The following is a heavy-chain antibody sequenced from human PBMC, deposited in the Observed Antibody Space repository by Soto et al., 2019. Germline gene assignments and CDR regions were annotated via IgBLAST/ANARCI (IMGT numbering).Heavy chain of an antibody. D-gene: IGHD3-10*01. CDR3: ARENWFFDY. Sequence: PGGSLRLSCAASGFIFEIYWMGWVRQAPGKGLEWVANINPDGSGEYYLDSVKGRFTISRDNAKNSVYLQMNSLVGDDTAVYYCARENWFFDYWGQGTPVTVSS. CDR1: GFIFEIYW. V-gene: IGHV3-7*01. J-gene: IGHJ4*02. CDR2: INPDGSGE.